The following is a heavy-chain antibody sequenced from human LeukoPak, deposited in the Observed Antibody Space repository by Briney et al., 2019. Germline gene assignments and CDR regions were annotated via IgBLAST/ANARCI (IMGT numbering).Heavy chain of an antibody. Sequence: KPSETLSLTCAVYGGSFSGYYWSWIRQPPGKGLEWIGEINHSGSTNYNPSLKSRVTISVDTSKNQFSLKLNSVTAEDTAVYYCARGRIAAAGFGYWGQGTLLTVSS. CDR3: ARGRIAAAGFGY. CDR2: INHSGST. J-gene: IGHJ4*02. V-gene: IGHV4-34*01. CDR1: GGSFSGYY. D-gene: IGHD6-13*01.